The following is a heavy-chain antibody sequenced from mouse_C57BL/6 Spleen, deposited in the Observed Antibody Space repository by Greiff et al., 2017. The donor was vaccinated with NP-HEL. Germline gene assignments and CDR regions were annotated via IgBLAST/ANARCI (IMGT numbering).Heavy chain of an antibody. CDR2: IYPGDGDT. J-gene: IGHJ1*03. D-gene: IGHD2-2*01. V-gene: IGHV1-82*01. Sequence: VQLQQSGPELVKPGASVKISCKASGYAFSSSWMNWVKQRPGKGLEWIGRIYPGDGDTNYNGKFKGKATLTADKSSSTAYMQLSSLTSEDSAVYFCARFGYDAVWGTGTTVTVSS. CDR3: ARFGYDAV. CDR1: GYAFSSSW.